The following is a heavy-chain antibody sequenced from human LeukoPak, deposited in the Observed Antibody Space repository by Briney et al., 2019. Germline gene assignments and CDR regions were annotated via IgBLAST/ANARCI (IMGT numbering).Heavy chain of an antibody. CDR1: GFTLSSYA. D-gene: IGHD1-26*01. Sequence: HPGGSLRLSCAASGFTLSSYAMSWVRQAPGKGLEWVANIKQDGSERYYVDSVKGRFTISRDNAKKSLYLQMNSLRAEDTAVYYCSRDKGSYPSFDYWGQGTLVTVSS. V-gene: IGHV3-7*01. J-gene: IGHJ4*02. CDR3: SRDKGSYPSFDY. CDR2: IKQDGSER.